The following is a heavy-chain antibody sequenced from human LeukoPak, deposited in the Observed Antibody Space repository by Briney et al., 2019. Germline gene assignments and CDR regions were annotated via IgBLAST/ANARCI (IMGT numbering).Heavy chain of an antibody. CDR1: GGSLSGYY. CDR2: INHSGST. V-gene: IGHV4-34*01. D-gene: IGHD1-26*01. Sequence: PSETLSLTCAVYGGSLSGYYWNWIRQPPGKGLEWIGEINHSGSTNYNPSLRSRVTMSVDTSKNQFSLKLSSVTAADTAVYYCARFSVVGAPPTWGQGTLVTVSS. CDR3: ARFSVVGAPPT. J-gene: IGHJ5*02.